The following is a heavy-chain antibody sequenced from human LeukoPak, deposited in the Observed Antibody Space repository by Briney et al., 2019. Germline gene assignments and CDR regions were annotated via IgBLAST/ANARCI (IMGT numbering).Heavy chain of an antibody. D-gene: IGHD6-19*01. CDR1: GFTFDDYA. V-gene: IGHV3-30*18. CDR2: ISYDGSNK. J-gene: IGHJ6*02. Sequence: PGGSLRLSCAASGFTFDDYAMHWVRQAPGKGLEWVAVISYDGSNKYYADSVKGRFTISRDNSKNTLYLQMNSLRAEDTAVYYCAKGLKSYYYYGMDVWGQGTTVTVSS. CDR3: AKGLKSYYYYGMDV.